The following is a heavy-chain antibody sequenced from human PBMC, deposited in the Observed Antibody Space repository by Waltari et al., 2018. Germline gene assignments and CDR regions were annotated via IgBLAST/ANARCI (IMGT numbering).Heavy chain of an antibody. V-gene: IGHV4-61*02. Sequence: QVLLQESGPGLMQASQTLSLTCTVSGDSISSADYYWSWIRRPAGKEMQWIGRGSSTGGANYDPSLKRRATISVDSSKNQFSLSLTSVTAADTATYYCAREDLAVRKTGGFDYWGQGVLVSVSS. CDR1: GDSISSADYY. CDR3: AREDLAVRKTGGFDY. D-gene: IGHD6-19*01. CDR2: GSSTGGA. J-gene: IGHJ4*02.